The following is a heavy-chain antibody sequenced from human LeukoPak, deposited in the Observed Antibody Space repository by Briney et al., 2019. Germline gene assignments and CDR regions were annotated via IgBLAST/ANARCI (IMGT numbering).Heavy chain of an antibody. CDR2: ITWSGSAI. CDR3: ARDAGNSGYGMDV. J-gene: IGHJ6*02. D-gene: IGHD5-12*01. V-gene: IGHV3-48*02. CDR1: GFTLSSYS. Sequence: GGSLRLSCAASGFTLSSYSMNWVRQAPGKGLEWNSHITWSGSAIFYADSVKGRFTISRDSAKNSLYLQMSSLRDEDTAIYYCARDAGNSGYGMDVWGRGTTVTVSS.